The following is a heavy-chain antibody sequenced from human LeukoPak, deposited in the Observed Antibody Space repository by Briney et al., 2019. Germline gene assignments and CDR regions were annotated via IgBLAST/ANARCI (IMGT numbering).Heavy chain of an antibody. V-gene: IGHV4-34*01. CDR3: ARGRFLEWLLSPWRWFDP. D-gene: IGHD3-3*01. CDR2: INHSGST. Sequence: SETLSLTCAVYGGSFRGYYWSWIRQPPGKGLEWIGEINHSGSTNYNPSLKSRVTISVDTSKNQFSLKLSSVTAADTAVYYCARGRFLEWLLSPWRWFDPWGQGTLVTVSS. J-gene: IGHJ5*02. CDR1: GGSFRGYY.